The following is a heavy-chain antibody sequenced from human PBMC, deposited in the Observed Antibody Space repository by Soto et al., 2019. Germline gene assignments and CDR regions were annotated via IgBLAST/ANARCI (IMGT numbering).Heavy chain of an antibody. CDR1: GDSISSCGYY. CDR2: IHHGGST. D-gene: IGHD3-22*01. CDR3: ARALYYHDSNGYPFDS. J-gene: IGHJ4*02. Sequence: TSETLSLTCTVSGDSISSCGYYWTWIRQHPGKGLEWIGYIHHGGSTYYNPSLKSRPTISVETSRNQFSLKLSSVTAADTAVYYCARALYYHDSNGYPFDSWGQGTLVTDSS. V-gene: IGHV4-31*03.